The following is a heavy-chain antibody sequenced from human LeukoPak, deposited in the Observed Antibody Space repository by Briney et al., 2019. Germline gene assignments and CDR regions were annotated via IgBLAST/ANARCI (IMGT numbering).Heavy chain of an antibody. CDR2: IWYDGSIK. V-gene: IGHV3-33*01. D-gene: IGHD5-18*01. Sequence: GGSLRLSCAASGFTFRDYGMLWVRQAPGKGLEWVAAIWYDGSIKYYADSVKGRFTISRDNGKKTLYLQMNSLRAEDTAVYYCGEGRGLSLVSYMDVWGKGTTVIVSS. CDR1: GFTFRDYG. J-gene: IGHJ6*03. CDR3: GEGRGLSLVSYMDV.